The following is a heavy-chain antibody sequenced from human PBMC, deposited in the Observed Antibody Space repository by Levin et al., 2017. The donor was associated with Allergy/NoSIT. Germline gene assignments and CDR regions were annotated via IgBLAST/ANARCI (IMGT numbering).Heavy chain of an antibody. D-gene: IGHD3-22*01. CDR2: IYYSGST. CDR3: ARGGDSSGLSDY. CDR1: GGSISSYY. V-gene: IGHV4-59*01. J-gene: IGHJ4*02. Sequence: SQTLLLTCTVSGGSISSYYWSWIRQPPGKGLEWIGYIYYSGSTNYNPSLKSRVTISVDTSKNQFSLKLSSVTAADTAVYYCARGGDSSGLSDYWGQGTLVTVSS.